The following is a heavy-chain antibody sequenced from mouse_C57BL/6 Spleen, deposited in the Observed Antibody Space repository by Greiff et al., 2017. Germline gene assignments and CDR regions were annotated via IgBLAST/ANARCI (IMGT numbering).Heavy chain of an antibody. CDR3: TGGTEDYFDY. Sequence: EVQGVESGGGLVQPGGSMKLSCVASGFTFSNYWMNWVRQSPGKGLEWVAQIRLKSDNYATHYAESVKGRFTISRDDSKSSVYLQMNNLRAEDTGIYYCTGGTEDYFDYWGQGTTLTVSS. CDR1: GFTFSNYW. CDR2: IRLKSDNYAT. J-gene: IGHJ2*01. D-gene: IGHD2-14*01. V-gene: IGHV6-3*01.